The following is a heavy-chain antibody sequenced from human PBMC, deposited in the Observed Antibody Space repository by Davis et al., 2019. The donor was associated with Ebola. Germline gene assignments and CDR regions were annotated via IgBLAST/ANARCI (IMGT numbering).Heavy chain of an antibody. CDR3: ARDRPAAIRSVNRFDP. CDR1: GYTFTGYY. V-gene: IGHV1-2*02. Sequence: ASVTVSCKASGYTFTGYYMHWVRQAPGQGLEWMGWINPNSGGTNYAQKFQGRVTMTRDTSISTAYMELSRLGSDDTAVYYCARDRPAAIRSVNRFDPWGQGTLVTVSS. D-gene: IGHD2-2*02. CDR2: INPNSGGT. J-gene: IGHJ5*02.